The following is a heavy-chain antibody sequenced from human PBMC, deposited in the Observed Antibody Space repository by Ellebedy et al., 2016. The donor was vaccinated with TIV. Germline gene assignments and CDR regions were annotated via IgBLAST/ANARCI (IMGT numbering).Heavy chain of an antibody. V-gene: IGHV3-30*18. CDR3: AKDRGGRASNYDYAMDV. J-gene: IGHJ6*02. CDR1: GFSFSTYA. CDR2: ISYDGQNK. D-gene: IGHD3-10*01. Sequence: GESLKISCTASGFSFSTYAMHWVRQAPGKGLEWVAVISYDGQNKDYVDSVKGRFTFSRDNAKNMVYLQMNRLRPDDTALYFCAKDRGGRASNYDYAMDVWGQGITVTVSS.